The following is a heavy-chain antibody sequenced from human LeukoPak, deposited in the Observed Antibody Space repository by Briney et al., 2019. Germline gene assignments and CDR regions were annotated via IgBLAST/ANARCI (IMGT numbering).Heavy chain of an antibody. V-gene: IGHV4-59*08. D-gene: IGHD3-3*01. Sequence: PSETLSLTCTVSGGSISSYYWSWIRQPPGKGLEWIGYIYYSGRTNYNPSLKSRVTISVDTSKNQFSLKLSSVTAADTAVYYCARSFLEWYGAFYIWGQGTMVTVSS. CDR1: GGSISSYY. CDR3: ARSFLEWYGAFYI. CDR2: IYYSGRT. J-gene: IGHJ3*02.